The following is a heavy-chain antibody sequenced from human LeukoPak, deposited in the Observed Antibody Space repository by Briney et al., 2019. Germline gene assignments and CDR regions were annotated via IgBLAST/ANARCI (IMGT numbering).Heavy chain of an antibody. CDR2: ISAYNGNT. D-gene: IGHD3-9*01. Sequence: ASVKVSCKASGYTFTSYGISWVRQAPGQGLEWMGWISAYNGNTNYAQKLQGRVTMTTDTSTGTAYMELRSLRSDDTAVYYCARNAVLRYFDWPPRDYYYYMDVWGKGTTVTISS. CDR3: ARNAVLRYFDWPPRDYYYYMDV. CDR1: GYTFTSYG. V-gene: IGHV1-18*01. J-gene: IGHJ6*03.